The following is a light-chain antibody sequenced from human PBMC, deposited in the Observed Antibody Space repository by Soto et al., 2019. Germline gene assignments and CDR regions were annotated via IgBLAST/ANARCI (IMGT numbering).Light chain of an antibody. J-gene: IGKJ5*01. V-gene: IGKV3-20*01. CDR2: GAS. CDR3: QQANSFLPIT. CDR1: QSVSSSY. Sequence: EIVLTQSPGTLSLSPGERATLSCRASQSVSSSYLAWYQQKPGQAPRLLIYGASSRATGIPDRFSGSGSGTDFTLTISRLEPEDFATYYCQQANSFLPITFGQGTRLEIK.